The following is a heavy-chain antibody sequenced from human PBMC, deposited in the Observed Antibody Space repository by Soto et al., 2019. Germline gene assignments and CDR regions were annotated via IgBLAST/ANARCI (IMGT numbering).Heavy chain of an antibody. CDR2: ISYDGSDK. D-gene: IGHD5-12*01. V-gene: IGHV3-30*18. CDR3: AKELSGYDPGFEY. J-gene: IGHJ4*02. CDR1: GFILSNYG. Sequence: GGSLRLSCAASGFILSNYGMHWVRQAPGKGLEWVAVISYDGSDKRYADSVRGRFTISRDNSKNTLFLQVTSLRAEDTAVYYCAKELSGYDPGFEYWGQGTPVTVSS.